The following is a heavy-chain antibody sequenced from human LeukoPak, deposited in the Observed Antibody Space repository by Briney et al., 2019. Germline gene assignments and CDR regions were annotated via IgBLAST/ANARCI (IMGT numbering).Heavy chain of an antibody. CDR3: ARAVYSYGYMDV. D-gene: IGHD5-18*01. CDR1: GYTFTGYY. CDR2: INPNSGGT. J-gene: IGHJ6*03. V-gene: IGHV1-2*02. Sequence: GASVKVSCKASGYTFTGYYMHWVRQAPGQGLEWMGWINPNSGGTNYAQKFQGRFTMTRDTSISTAYMELSRLRSDDTAVYYCARAVYSYGYMDVWGKGTTVTVSS.